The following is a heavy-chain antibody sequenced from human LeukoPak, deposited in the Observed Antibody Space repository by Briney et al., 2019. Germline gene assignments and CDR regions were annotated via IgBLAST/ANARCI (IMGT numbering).Heavy chain of an antibody. J-gene: IGHJ4*02. Sequence: GSLRLSCAASGFSFSSYAMTWVRQAPGKGLEWVSAISGSGSSTYYADSVKGRFTISRDNSKNTLFLQMNSLRAEDTAVYYCAKDFWDTAAWYWGQGTLVTVSS. CDR2: ISGSGSST. V-gene: IGHV3-23*01. CDR3: AKDFWDTAAWY. D-gene: IGHD5-18*01. CDR1: GFSFSSYA.